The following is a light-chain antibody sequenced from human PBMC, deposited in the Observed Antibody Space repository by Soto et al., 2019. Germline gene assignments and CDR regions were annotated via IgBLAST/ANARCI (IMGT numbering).Light chain of an antibody. CDR2: EDT. V-gene: IGLV3-1*01. J-gene: IGLJ2*01. CDR3: QTWDSTTGV. CDR1: KLGYKY. Sequence: SYELTQPPSVSVSPGQTASITCSGDKLGYKYACWYQQKPGQSPVLVIYEDTKRPSGIPERFSGSNSGNTATLTISGTQAMDEAAYYCQTWDSTTGVFGGGTKLTVL.